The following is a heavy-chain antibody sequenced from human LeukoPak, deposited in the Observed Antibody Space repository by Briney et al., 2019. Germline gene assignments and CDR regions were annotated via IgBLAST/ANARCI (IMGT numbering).Heavy chain of an antibody. CDR3: ARALAGTFWADWSEYDY. V-gene: IGHV1-18*01. CDR2: ISAYNGNT. Sequence: ASVKVSCKASGYTFTSYGISWVRQAPGQGLEWMGWISAYNGNTNYAQKFQGRVTMTTDTSTSTAYMELRSLRSDDTAVYYCARALAGTFWADWSEYDYWGQGTLVTVSS. J-gene: IGHJ4*02. D-gene: IGHD6-19*01. CDR1: GYTFTSYG.